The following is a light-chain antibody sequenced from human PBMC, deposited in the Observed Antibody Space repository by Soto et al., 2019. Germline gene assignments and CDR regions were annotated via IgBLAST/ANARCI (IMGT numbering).Light chain of an antibody. J-gene: IGKJ4*01. CDR1: QTISSY. CDR2: AAS. Sequence: DIQMTQSPSSLSASVGDRVTITCRASQTISSYLNWYQQKPGKAPELLISAASSLQSGVPSRFSGSASGTDFTLSIRSLQPEDFATYYCQQSYITPLTFGGGTKVHIK. V-gene: IGKV1-39*01. CDR3: QQSYITPLT.